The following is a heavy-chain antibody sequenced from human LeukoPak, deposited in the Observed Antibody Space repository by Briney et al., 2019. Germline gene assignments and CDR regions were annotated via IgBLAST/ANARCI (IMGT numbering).Heavy chain of an antibody. Sequence: GESLRLSCAVSGFIFSNYWMRWVRQTPGKGLVWVSRMDNSGSGITYADSVRGRFTISRDNAKNTLYLQMNSLRVEDTAVYYCAREAVGTGDWYFDLWGRGTLVIVSP. V-gene: IGHV3-74*03. J-gene: IGHJ2*01. CDR3: AREAVGTGDWYFDL. D-gene: IGHD7-27*01. CDR1: GFIFSNYW. CDR2: MDNSGSGI.